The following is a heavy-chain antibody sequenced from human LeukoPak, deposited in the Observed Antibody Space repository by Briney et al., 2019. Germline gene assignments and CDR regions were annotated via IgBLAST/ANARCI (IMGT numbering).Heavy chain of an antibody. J-gene: IGHJ4*02. Sequence: PGGSLRLSCAASGFTFSSYSMNWVRQAPGKGLEWVSYISSSGSTIYYADSVKGRFTISRDNAKNSLYLQMNSLRAEDTAVYYCARDRSSGWTHYFDYWGQGTLVTVSS. CDR3: ARDRSSGWTHYFDY. D-gene: IGHD6-19*01. CDR1: GFTFSSYS. V-gene: IGHV3-48*04. CDR2: ISSSGSTI.